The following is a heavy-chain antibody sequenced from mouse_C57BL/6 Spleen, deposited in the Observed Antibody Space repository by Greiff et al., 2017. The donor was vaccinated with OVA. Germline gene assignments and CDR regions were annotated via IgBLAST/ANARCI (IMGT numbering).Heavy chain of an antibody. J-gene: IGHJ4*01. CDR2: IYPGAGDT. CDR1: GYAFSSSW. V-gene: IGHV1-82*01. D-gene: IGHD2-4*01. CDR3: ARFDYAYAMDY. Sequence: QVQLQQSGPELVKPGASVKISCKASGYAFSSSWMNWVKQRPGKGLEWIGRIYPGAGDTNYNGKFKGKATLTADKSSSTAYMQLSSLTSEDSAVDFCARFDYAYAMDYWGQGTSVTVSS.